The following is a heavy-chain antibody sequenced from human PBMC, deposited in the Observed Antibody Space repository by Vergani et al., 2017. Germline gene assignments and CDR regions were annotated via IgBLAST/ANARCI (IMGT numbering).Heavy chain of an antibody. CDR2: IYPGDSDT. CDR3: ARQISLTTFDY. CDR1: GYTFTTHA. D-gene: IGHD4-11*01. V-gene: IGHV5-51*01. J-gene: IGHJ4*02. Sequence: VQLVQSGAEVKKPGASVKVSCEASGYTFTTHAIHWVRQMPGKGLEWMGIIYPGDSDTRYSPSFQGQVTISADKSISTAYLQWSSLKASDTAMYYCARQISLTTFDYWGQGTLVTVSS.